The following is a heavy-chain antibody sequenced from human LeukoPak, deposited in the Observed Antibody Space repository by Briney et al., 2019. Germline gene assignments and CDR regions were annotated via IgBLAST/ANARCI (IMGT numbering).Heavy chain of an antibody. CDR3: ARGGLNYYDSSGHYDY. Sequence: GASVKVSCKASGYTFTGYYMHWVRRAPGQGLEWMGWINPNSGGTNYAQKFQGRVTMTRDTSISTAYMELSRLRSDDTAVYYCARGGLNYYDSSGHYDYWGQGTLVTVSS. CDR1: GYTFTGYY. D-gene: IGHD3-22*01. CDR2: INPNSGGT. J-gene: IGHJ4*02. V-gene: IGHV1-2*02.